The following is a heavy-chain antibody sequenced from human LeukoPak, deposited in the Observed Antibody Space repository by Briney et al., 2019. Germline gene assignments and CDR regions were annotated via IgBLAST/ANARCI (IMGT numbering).Heavy chain of an antibody. CDR3: ARPTRGYSYGMDS. CDR2: MYSSGRT. J-gene: IGHJ4*02. D-gene: IGHD5-18*01. Sequence: SETLSLTCTVSGASISSSDYSWGWICQPPGKALEWIGSMYSSGRTYFNPSLKSRVTISIDTSKNQFSLKLTSVTAADTAVYYCARPTRGYSYGMDSWGPGTLVTVSS. CDR1: GASISSSDYS. V-gene: IGHV4-39*01.